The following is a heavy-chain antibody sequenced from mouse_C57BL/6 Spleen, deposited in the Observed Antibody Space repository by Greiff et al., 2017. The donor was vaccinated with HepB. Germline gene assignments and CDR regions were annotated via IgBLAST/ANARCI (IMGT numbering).Heavy chain of an antibody. V-gene: IGHV1-81*01. J-gene: IGHJ1*03. Sequence: QVQLQQSGAELARPGASVKLSCKASGYTFTSYGISWVKQRTGQGLEWIGEIYPRSGNTYYNEKFKGKATLTADKSSSTAYMELRSLTSEDSAVYFCARSGGYYGSSPHWYFDVWGTGTTVTVSS. CDR3: ARSGGYYGSSPHWYFDV. D-gene: IGHD1-1*01. CDR2: IYPRSGNT. CDR1: GYTFTSYG.